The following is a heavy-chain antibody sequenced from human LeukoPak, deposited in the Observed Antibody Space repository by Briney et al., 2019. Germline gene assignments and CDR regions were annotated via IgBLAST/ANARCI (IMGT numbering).Heavy chain of an antibody. Sequence: PGGSLRLSCAASGFTFSIYTMNWVRQAPGKGLEWVSAISSTGGAAYYADSVKGRFTISRDNSKNTLYLQMNSLRAEDTAIYYCAKNGDRGAYCSGGSCYPYYYYNMDVWGKGTTVTISS. CDR1: GFTFSIYT. D-gene: IGHD2-15*01. CDR3: AKNGDRGAYCSGGSCYPYYYYNMDV. V-gene: IGHV3-23*01. J-gene: IGHJ6*03. CDR2: ISSTGGAA.